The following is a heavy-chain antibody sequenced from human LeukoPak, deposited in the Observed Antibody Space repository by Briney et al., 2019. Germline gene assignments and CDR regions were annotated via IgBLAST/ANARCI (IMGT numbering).Heavy chain of an antibody. CDR2: IYYSGST. J-gene: IGHJ4*02. V-gene: IGHV4-31*03. D-gene: IGHD3-10*01. Sequence: SETLSLTCTVSGGSISSGGYYWSWIRQHPGRGLEWIAYIYYSGSTYYNPSLKSRVTISVDTSKNQFSLKLSSVTAADTAVYYCASGMVRGVDYWGQGTLVTVSS. CDR3: ASGMVRGVDY. CDR1: GGSISSGGYY.